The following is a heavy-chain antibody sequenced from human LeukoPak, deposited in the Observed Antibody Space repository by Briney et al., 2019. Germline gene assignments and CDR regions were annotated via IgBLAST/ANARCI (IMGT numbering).Heavy chain of an antibody. CDR2: IYYSGST. J-gene: IGHJ4*02. CDR1: SGSICSSSYY. V-gene: IGHV4-39*07. CDR3: ASTRPGTSFDY. D-gene: IGHD2-15*01. Sequence: NASETLSLTCTVSSGSICSSSYYWGWIRQPPGKGLEWIGSIYYSGSTYYNPSLKSRVTISVDTSKNQFSLKLSSVTAADTAVYYCASTRPGTSFDYWGQGTLVTVSS.